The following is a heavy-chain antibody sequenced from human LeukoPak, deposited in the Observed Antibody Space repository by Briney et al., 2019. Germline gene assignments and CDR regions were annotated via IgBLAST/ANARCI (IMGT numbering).Heavy chain of an antibody. J-gene: IGHJ4*02. D-gene: IGHD6-13*01. V-gene: IGHV4-30-2*01. Sequence: SETLSLTCTVSGGSISSGGYYWSWIRQPPGKGLEWIGYIYHSGSTYYNPSLKSRVTISVDRSKNQFSLKLSSVTAADTAVYYCARWIAAAGTDYWGQGTLVTVSS. CDR1: GGSISSGGYY. CDR2: IYHSGST. CDR3: ARWIAAAGTDY.